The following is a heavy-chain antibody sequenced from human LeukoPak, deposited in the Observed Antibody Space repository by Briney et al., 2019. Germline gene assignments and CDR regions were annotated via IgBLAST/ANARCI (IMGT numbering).Heavy chain of an antibody. CDR2: IYDSVNT. CDR1: GGSISSYY. D-gene: IGHD5-12*01. Sequence: SETLSLTCTVSGGSISSYYWRWIRQPPGKELEWIAHIYDSVNTNYSPSLKSRVTISVDTSKNQFSLRLSSVTAADTAVYYCARESRNTGYDSYYYYGMDVWGQGTTVTVSS. J-gene: IGHJ6*02. CDR3: ARESRNTGYDSYYYYGMDV. V-gene: IGHV4-59*01.